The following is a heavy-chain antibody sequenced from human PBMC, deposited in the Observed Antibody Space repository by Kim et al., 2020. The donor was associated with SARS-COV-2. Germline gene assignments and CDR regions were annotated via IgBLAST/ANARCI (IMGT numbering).Heavy chain of an antibody. CDR3: ARFRGPSIAPLYYYYGMDV. CDR2: ISAYNGNT. CDR1: GYTFTSYG. D-gene: IGHD6-6*01. Sequence: ASVKVSCKASGYTFTSYGISWVRQAPGQGLEWMGWISAYNGNTNYAQKLQGRVTMTTDTSTSTAYMELRSLRSDDTAVYYCARFRGPSIAPLYYYYGMDVWGQGTTVTVSS. V-gene: IGHV1-18*01. J-gene: IGHJ6*02.